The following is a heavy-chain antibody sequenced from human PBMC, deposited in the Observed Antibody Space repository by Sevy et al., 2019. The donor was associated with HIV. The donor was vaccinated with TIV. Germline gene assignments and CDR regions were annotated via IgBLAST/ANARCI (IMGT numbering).Heavy chain of an antibody. V-gene: IGHV4-39*01. D-gene: IGHD3-3*01. CDR2: IYYSGST. Sequence: SETLSLTCTVSGGSISSSSYYWGWIRQPPGKGLEWIGSIYYSGSTYYNPSLKSRVTISVDTSKNQFSLKLSSVTAADTAVYYCARTGSYDFWSGYYAGYFDYWGQGTLVTVSS. CDR1: GGSISSSSYY. J-gene: IGHJ4*02. CDR3: ARTGSYDFWSGYYAGYFDY.